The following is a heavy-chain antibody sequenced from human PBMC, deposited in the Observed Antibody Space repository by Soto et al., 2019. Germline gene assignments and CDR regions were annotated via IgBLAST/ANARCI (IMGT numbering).Heavy chain of an antibody. Sequence: QVQLVESGGGVVQPGRSLRLSCAASGFTFSSYAMQWVRQAPGKGLEWVAVISYDGSNKYYADSVKGRFTISRDNSKNTLYLQMNSLRAEDTAVYYCARGGSSWYFDYWGQGTLVTVSS. CDR3: ARGGSSWYFDY. CDR1: GFTFSSYA. J-gene: IGHJ4*02. V-gene: IGHV3-30*14. D-gene: IGHD6-13*01. CDR2: ISYDGSNK.